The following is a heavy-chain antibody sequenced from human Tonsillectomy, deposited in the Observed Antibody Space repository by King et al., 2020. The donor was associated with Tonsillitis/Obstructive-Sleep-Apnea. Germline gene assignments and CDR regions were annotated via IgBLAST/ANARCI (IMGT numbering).Heavy chain of an antibody. D-gene: IGHD7-27*01. J-gene: IGHJ6*03. Sequence: LQLQESGPGLVKPSETLSLTCTVSGGSISSSSYYWGWIRQPPGKGLEWIGSIYYSGSTYYNPSLKSRVTISVDTSKNQFSLKLSSVTAADTAVYYCARLDLELGIEYYYYYYMDVWGKGTTVTVSS. CDR1: GGSISSSSYY. V-gene: IGHV4-39*01. CDR3: ARLDLELGIEYYYYYYMDV. CDR2: IYYSGST.